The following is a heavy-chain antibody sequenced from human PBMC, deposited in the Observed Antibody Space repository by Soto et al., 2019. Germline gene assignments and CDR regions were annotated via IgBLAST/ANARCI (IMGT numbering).Heavy chain of an antibody. J-gene: IGHJ4*02. CDR2: ISYDGDNK. CDR3: ARDHSESGTAPNFDY. D-gene: IGHD2-21*02. V-gene: IGHV3-30-3*01. Sequence: QTGGSLRLSCAASGFTFSSYAMYWVRQAPGKGLEWVAIISYDGDNKYYADSVKGRFSISRDNSKNTLYLQMNSLRAEDTAVYYCARDHSESGTAPNFDYWGQGTLVTVSS. CDR1: GFTFSSYA.